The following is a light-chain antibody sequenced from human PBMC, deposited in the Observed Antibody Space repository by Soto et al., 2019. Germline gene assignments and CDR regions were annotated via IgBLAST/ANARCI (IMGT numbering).Light chain of an antibody. CDR1: SSDVGGYNY. Sequence: QSVLTQPPSASGSPGQSVAISCTGTSSDVGGYNYVSWYQQHPGKAPKLMIYEVNKRPSGVPDRFSGSKSGNTASLTISGLQAEDEADYYCSSYTSRSTLVAFGGGTKLTVL. V-gene: IGLV2-8*01. J-gene: IGLJ2*01. CDR3: SSYTSRSTLVA. CDR2: EVN.